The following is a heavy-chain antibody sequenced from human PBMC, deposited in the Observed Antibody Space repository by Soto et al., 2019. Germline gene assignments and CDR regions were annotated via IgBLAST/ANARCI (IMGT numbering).Heavy chain of an antibody. CDR1: GFTVSSNY. D-gene: IGHD3-22*01. V-gene: IGHV3-53*01. Sequence: GGSLRLSCAASGFTVSSNYMSWVRQAPGKGLEWVSVIYSGGSTYYADSVKGRFTTSRDNSKNTLYLQMNSLRAEDTAVYYCARDQYYYDSSGYSRAFDIWGQGTMVTVSS. CDR3: ARDQYYYDSSGYSRAFDI. CDR2: IYSGGST. J-gene: IGHJ3*02.